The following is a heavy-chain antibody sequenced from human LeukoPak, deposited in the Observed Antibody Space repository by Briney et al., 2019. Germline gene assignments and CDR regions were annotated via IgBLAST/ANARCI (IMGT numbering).Heavy chain of an antibody. CDR3: ALYCSSSSCHDAFDI. V-gene: IGHV3-7*03. CDR2: SNHDRRKN. CDR1: GFTSSSYY. J-gene: IGHJ3*02. D-gene: IGHD2-2*01. Sequence: ASLRLCCSSSGFTSSSYYICCVRPPPGKGVEWLANSNHDRRKNYYVSSVKGRFTISRDYAKNSLYLQMNSLRAEDTALYYCALYCSSSSCHDAFDIWGQGTMVTVSS.